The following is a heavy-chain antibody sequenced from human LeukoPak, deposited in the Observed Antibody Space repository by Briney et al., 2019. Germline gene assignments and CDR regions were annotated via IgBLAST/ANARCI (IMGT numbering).Heavy chain of an antibody. CDR3: ARVSPNTVTTLQYFDY. CDR1: GSGFTFNNYW. D-gene: IGHD4-17*01. Sequence: GGSLRLSCAASGSGFTFNNYWMHWVRQAPGKGLVWVSRINADGSTTSYADSVRGRFTISRDNAKNTLYLQMNSLRAEDTAVYYCARVSPNTVTTLQYFDYWGQGTLVTVSS. CDR2: INADGSTT. V-gene: IGHV3-74*01. J-gene: IGHJ4*02.